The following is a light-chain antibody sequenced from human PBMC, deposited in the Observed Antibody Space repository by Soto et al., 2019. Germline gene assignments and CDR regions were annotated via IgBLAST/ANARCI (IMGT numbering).Light chain of an antibody. J-gene: IGKJ4*01. CDR3: QQTNSFPLT. Sequence: DIQMNQSPSSVSASEGDSVSITCRASQGISSWLAWYQQKPGKAPKLLIYAASNLQDGVPSRFSGRGSGTEFTLTISSLQPEDFATYYCQQTNSFPLTFGGGTEVEIK. CDR1: QGISSW. V-gene: IGKV1-12*01. CDR2: AAS.